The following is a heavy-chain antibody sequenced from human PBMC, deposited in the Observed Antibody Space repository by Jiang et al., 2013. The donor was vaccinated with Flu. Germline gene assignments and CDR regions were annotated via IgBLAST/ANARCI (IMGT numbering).Heavy chain of an antibody. Sequence: SRGLEWLGRTYYRSKWYNDYAVSVKSRISINPDTSKNQFSLQVNSVTPEDTAVYYCARDHGRAMPFEYWGQGTLVTVSS. D-gene: IGHD2-15*01. CDR3: ARDHGRAMPFEY. V-gene: IGHV6-1*01. CDR2: TYYRSKWYN. J-gene: IGHJ4*02.